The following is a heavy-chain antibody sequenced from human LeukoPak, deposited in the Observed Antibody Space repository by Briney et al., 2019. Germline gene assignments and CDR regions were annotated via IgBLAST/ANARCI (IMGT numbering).Heavy chain of an antibody. J-gene: IGHJ5*02. Sequence: GASVKVSCKASGYTFTSYGISWVRQAPGQGLEWMGWISAYNGNTNNAQKLQGRVTMTTDTSTSTAYMELRSLRSDDTAVYYCARVDSDIAAAGTGPYNWFDPWGQGTLVTVSS. CDR2: ISAYNGNT. CDR3: ARVDSDIAAAGTGPYNWFDP. D-gene: IGHD6-13*01. CDR1: GYTFTSYG. V-gene: IGHV1-18*01.